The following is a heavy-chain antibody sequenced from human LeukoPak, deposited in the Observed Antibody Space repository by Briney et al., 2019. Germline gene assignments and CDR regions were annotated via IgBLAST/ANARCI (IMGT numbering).Heavy chain of an antibody. J-gene: IGHJ4*02. CDR2: INQIGNT. CDR1: GFSISSGFY. D-gene: IGHD3-16*01. CDR3: ARIRRPLRGYFDH. Sequence: SSETLSLTCSVSGFSISSGFYWGWIRQSPGKGLEWIGEINQIGNTNYIPSLKSRLTISIDTSNNQFSLNLTSVTAADTGVYYCARIRRPLRGYFDHWVQGTLVT. V-gene: IGHV4-38-2*01.